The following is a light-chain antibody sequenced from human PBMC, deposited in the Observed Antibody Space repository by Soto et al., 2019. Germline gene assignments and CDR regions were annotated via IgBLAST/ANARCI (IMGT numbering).Light chain of an antibody. CDR3: RQHNTYPYT. J-gene: IGKJ2*01. CDR1: QGISNL. CDR2: AAS. V-gene: IGKV1-17*01. Sequence: DIQMTQSPSFLSASVGDRVTITCRASQGISNLLGWFQHKPGKAPKRLIYAASSLQGGVPSRFSGSGSGTEFTLTITGLQPEDFADYYCRQHNTYPYTFGQGTKLEIK.